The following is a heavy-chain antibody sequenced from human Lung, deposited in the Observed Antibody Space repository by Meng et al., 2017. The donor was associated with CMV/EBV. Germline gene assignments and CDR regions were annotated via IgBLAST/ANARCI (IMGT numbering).Heavy chain of an antibody. CDR2: ISNTGSND. V-gene: IGHV3-30*04. CDR3: ARDRSPLYDTSGRGVDS. Sequence: GESXKISCGASGFTFSNHAMHWVRQAPGKGLEWVAVISNTGSNDYYADSVMGRFTISRDKSKSTLYLQMNSLRPEDTAVYYCARDRSPLYDTSGRGVDSWXHRTLVTVSS. J-gene: IGHJ5*01. D-gene: IGHD3-22*01. CDR1: GFTFSNHA.